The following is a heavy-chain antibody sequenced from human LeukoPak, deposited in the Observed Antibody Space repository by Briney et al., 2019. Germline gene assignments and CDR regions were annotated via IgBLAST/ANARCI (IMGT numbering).Heavy chain of an antibody. CDR1: GFTFSSYS. Sequence: PGGSLRLSCAASGFTFSSYSMNWVRQAPGKGLEWVSSISSSSSYIYYADSVKGRFTISRDNAKNSLYLQMNSLRAEDTAVYYCARGKDLVRGVPSWFDPWGQGTLVTVSS. V-gene: IGHV3-21*01. CDR2: ISSSSSYI. J-gene: IGHJ5*02. CDR3: ARGKDLVRGVPSWFDP. D-gene: IGHD3-10*01.